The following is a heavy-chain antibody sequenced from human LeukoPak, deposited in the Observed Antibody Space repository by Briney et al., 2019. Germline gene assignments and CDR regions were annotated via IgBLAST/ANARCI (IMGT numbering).Heavy chain of an antibody. D-gene: IGHD4-17*01. CDR2: IYYSGTT. V-gene: IGHV4-30-4*01. CDR1: GGSISNGDYY. Sequence: SETLSLTCTVSGGSISNGDYYWSWIRQTPGKGPEWIGYIYYSGTTYYNPSLKSRLTISLDTSKNQFSLKLISVTAADTAVYYCARAGTSVTTEFDYWGQGALVTVSS. J-gene: IGHJ4*02. CDR3: ARAGTSVTTEFDY.